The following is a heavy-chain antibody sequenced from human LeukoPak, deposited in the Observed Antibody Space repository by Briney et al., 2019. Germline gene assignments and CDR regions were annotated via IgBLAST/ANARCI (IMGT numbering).Heavy chain of an antibody. V-gene: IGHV3-53*01. CDR1: GFTVDNSY. CDR3: ATYYYDSSGYYPDAFDI. CDR2: IYSDGSR. Sequence: GGSLRLSCAASGFTVDNSYMSWVRQAPGKGLEWVSVIYSDGSRHYTDSVKGRFTISRDNSKNTLYLQMNSLRAEDTAVYYCATYYYDSSGYYPDAFDIWGQGTMVTVSS. J-gene: IGHJ3*02. D-gene: IGHD3-22*01.